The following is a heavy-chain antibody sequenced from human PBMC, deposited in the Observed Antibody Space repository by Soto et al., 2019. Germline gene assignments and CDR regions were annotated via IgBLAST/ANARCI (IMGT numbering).Heavy chain of an antibody. J-gene: IGHJ4*02. CDR1: GFTFSSYA. CDR2: ISGSGGST. D-gene: IGHD3-9*01. V-gene: IGHV3-23*01. Sequence: WGSLRLSCAAFGFTFSSYAMSWVRQAPRKGLEWVSAISGSGGSTYYADSVKGRFTISRDNSKNTLYLQMNSLRAEDTAVYYCARGGKILRYFDWSQRIYYFDYWGQGTLVTVSS. CDR3: ARGGKILRYFDWSQRIYYFDY.